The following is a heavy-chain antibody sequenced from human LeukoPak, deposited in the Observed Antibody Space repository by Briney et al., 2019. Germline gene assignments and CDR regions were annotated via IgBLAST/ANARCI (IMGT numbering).Heavy chain of an antibody. CDR3: ARRAGAYTHPYDY. CDR2: IYSAGSI. J-gene: IGHJ4*02. Sequence: PGGSLRLSCTVSGFTVSSNSMSWVRQAPGKGLEWVSFIYSAGSIYYSDSVKGRFTISIDNSKNTLYLQMNSLRAEDTAVYYCARRAGAYTHPYDYWGQETLVTVSS. CDR1: GFTVSSNS. V-gene: IGHV3-53*01. D-gene: IGHD3-16*01.